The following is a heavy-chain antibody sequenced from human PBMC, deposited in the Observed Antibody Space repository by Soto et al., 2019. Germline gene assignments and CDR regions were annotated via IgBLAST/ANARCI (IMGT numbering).Heavy chain of an antibody. CDR3: AKVGVKVAATPFDY. V-gene: IGHV3-23*01. J-gene: IGHJ4*02. CDR2: ISGSGGST. CDR1: GFTFSSYA. Sequence: EVQLLESGGGLVQPGGSLRLSCAASGFTFSSYAMSWVRQAPGKGLEWVSAISGSGGSTYYADSVKGRFTISRDNTKNTLYLQMHSLSAEDTAVYYCAKVGVKVAATPFDYWGQGTLVTVSP. D-gene: IGHD2-15*01.